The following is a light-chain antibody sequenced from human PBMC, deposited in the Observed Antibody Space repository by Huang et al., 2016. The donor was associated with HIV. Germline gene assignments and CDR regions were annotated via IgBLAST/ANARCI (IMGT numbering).Light chain of an antibody. Sequence: ELVLTQSPGTLSLSPGDRATLSCRASQSVSSNYLAWYQKKPGQAPRLLSYGASRRATGVPYRFSGIGSGTDLTLTISRLEPEDSAVYYCQHYGRSSRTFGQGTKVEIK. CDR3: QHYGRSSRT. J-gene: IGKJ1*01. CDR2: GAS. V-gene: IGKV3-20*01. CDR1: QSVSSNY.